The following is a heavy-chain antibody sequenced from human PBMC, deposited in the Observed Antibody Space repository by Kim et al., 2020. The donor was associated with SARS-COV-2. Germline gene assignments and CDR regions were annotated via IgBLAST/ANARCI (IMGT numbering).Heavy chain of an antibody. CDR2: IKQDGREK. CDR1: RFTFSHYW. Sequence: GGSLRLSCAASRFTFSHYWMTWVRQAPGKGLEWVANIKQDGREKFYVDSVKGRFTISRDNAKNSLYLHMTSLRAEDTAVYYCTRDFNPGSIATPLSIPEYWGQGTLVTVSS. J-gene: IGHJ4*02. V-gene: IGHV3-7*01. CDR3: TRDFNPGSIATPLSIPEY. D-gene: IGHD6-6*01.